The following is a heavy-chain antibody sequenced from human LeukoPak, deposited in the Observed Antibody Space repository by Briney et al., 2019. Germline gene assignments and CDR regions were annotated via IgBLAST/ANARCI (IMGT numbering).Heavy chain of an antibody. CDR3: ESLQAMAGTFDY. J-gene: IGHJ4*02. D-gene: IGHD6-19*01. CDR2: INYSRST. Sequence: SETVSLTCTVSGGTISSYSYYWVWIRQSPGKGLEWFASINYSRSTYYNPSLKSRVTISVDTSKNQFALKLSSVTAADTAVYYCESLQAMAGTFDYWGQGTLVTVSS. CDR1: GGTISSYSYY. V-gene: IGHV4-39*01.